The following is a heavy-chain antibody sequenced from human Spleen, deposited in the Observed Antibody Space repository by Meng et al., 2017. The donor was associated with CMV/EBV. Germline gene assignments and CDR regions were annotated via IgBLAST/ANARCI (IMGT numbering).Heavy chain of an antibody. CDR2: IYYSGST. D-gene: IGHD2-15*01. CDR1: GGSVSSGSYY. J-gene: IGHJ5*02. CDR3: ASSATWRSWFDP. Sequence: TGCGGSVSSGSYYWSWMRQPPGKGLEWIGYIYYSGSTNYNPSLKSRVTISVDTSKNQFSLKLSSVTAADTAVYYCASSATWRSWFDPWGQGTLVTVSS. V-gene: IGHV4-61*01.